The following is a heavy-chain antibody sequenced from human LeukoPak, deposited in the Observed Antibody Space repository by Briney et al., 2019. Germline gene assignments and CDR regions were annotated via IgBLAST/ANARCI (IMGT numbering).Heavy chain of an antibody. CDR1: GYTFTSYA. D-gene: IGHD5-12*01. J-gene: IGHJ6*03. Sequence: SVKVSCKASGYTFTSYAISWVRQAPGQGLEWMGGIIPILGTSNYAQKFQGRVTITADKSTSTAYMELSSLRSEDTAVYYCGRGARPPHYYYYMDVWGKGTTVTVSS. CDR2: IIPILGTS. V-gene: IGHV1-69*10. CDR3: GRGARPPHYYYYMDV.